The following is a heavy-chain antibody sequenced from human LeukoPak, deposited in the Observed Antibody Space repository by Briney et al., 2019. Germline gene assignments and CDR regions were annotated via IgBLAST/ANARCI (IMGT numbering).Heavy chain of an antibody. D-gene: IGHD3-22*01. J-gene: IGHJ4*02. CDR3: TRSKYYYDSSGSVHYFDY. Sequence: GGSLRLSCAASGFTFSGSAMHRVRQASGKGLEWVGRIRSKANSYATAYAASVKGRFTISRDDSKNTAYLQMNSLKTEDTAVYYCTRSKYYYDSSGSVHYFDYWGQGTLVTVSS. V-gene: IGHV3-73*01. CDR1: GFTFSGSA. CDR2: IRSKANSYAT.